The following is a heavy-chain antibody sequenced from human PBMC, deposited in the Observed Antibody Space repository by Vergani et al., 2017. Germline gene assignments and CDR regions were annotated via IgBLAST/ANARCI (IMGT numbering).Heavy chain of an antibody. CDR3: ARDFYSSGWATRYYYYMDV. V-gene: IGHV4-61*02. CDR2: IYTSGST. CDR1: GGSISSGSYY. J-gene: IGHJ6*03. Sequence: QVQLQESGPGLVKPSQTLSLTCTVSGGSISSGSYYWSWIRQPAGKGLEWIGRIYTSGSTNYNPSLKSRVTMSVDTSKNQFSLKLSSVTAADTAVYYCARDFYSSGWATRYYYYMDVWGKGTTVTVSS. D-gene: IGHD6-19*01.